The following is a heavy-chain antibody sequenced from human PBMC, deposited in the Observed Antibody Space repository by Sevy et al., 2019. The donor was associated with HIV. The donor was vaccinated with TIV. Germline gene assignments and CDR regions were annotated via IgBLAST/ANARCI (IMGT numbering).Heavy chain of an antibody. J-gene: IGHJ4*02. D-gene: IGHD6-19*01. CDR1: GFSLSGYG. CDR2: IGYDASNK. CDR3: ARESIAVAGIGYYFKY. Sequence: GGSLRLSCAASGFSLSGYGMHWVRQAPGKGLEWVAVIGYDASNKEYADSVKGRFTISRENSKNTLYLQMNSLRAEDTAVYYCARESIAVAGIGYYFKYWGQGALVTVSS. V-gene: IGHV3-33*01.